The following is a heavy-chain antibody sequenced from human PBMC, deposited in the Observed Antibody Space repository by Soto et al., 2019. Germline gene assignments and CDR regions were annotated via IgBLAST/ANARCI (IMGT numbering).Heavy chain of an antibody. J-gene: IGHJ6*02. CDR1: GFIFGSYG. D-gene: IGHD3-10*01. V-gene: IGHV3-33*01. CDR3: TRAPYGNYDYYYGMDV. CDR2: IWYDGSTK. Sequence: QEHLVESGGGVVQPGRSLRLSCAASGFIFGSYGMHWVRQAPGKGMEWVAVIWYDGSTKYYADSVRGRFTNSRDNSKKTVILEMNCLRGDDTAVYYCTRAPYGNYDYYYGMDVWGQGTAVAVSS.